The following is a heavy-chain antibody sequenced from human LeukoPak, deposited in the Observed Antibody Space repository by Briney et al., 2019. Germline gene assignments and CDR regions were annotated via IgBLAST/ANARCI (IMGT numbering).Heavy chain of an antibody. CDR1: KYTFTNYD. CDR3: ARDQEGFDY. Sequence: GASVKVSCKASKYTFTNYDINWVRQATGRGLEWMGWMSPNSGNTGYAQKFQGRVTVTRDTSTSTVHMELSGLRSEDTAVYYCARDQEGFDYWGQGTLVTVSS. J-gene: IGHJ4*02. CDR2: MSPNSGNT. V-gene: IGHV1-8*01.